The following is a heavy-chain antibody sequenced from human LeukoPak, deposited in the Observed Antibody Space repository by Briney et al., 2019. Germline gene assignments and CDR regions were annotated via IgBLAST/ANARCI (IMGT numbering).Heavy chain of an antibody. CDR3: ARQTSSWYVLDY. V-gene: IGHV3-53*01. CDR2: IYSGGST. Sequence: GGSLRLSCAASGFTVSSNYMSWVRQAPGKGLEWVSVIYSGGSTYCADSVKGRFTISRDNSKNTLYLQMNSLRAEDTAMYYCARQTSSWYVLDYWGQGTLVTVSS. D-gene: IGHD6-13*01. CDR1: GFTVSSNY. J-gene: IGHJ4*02.